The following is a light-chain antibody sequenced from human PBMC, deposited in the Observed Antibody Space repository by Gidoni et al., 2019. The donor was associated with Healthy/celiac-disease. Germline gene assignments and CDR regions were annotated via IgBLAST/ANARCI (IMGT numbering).Light chain of an antibody. CDR1: KLGDKY. J-gene: IGLJ2*01. V-gene: IGLV3-1*01. CDR2: QDS. Sequence: SYELTQPPSVSVSPGQTASITCPGDKLGDKYACWYQQKPGQSPVLVIYQDSKRPSEIPERFSGSNSGNTATLTISGTQAMDEADYYCQAWDSSLFGGGTKLTVL. CDR3: QAWDSSL.